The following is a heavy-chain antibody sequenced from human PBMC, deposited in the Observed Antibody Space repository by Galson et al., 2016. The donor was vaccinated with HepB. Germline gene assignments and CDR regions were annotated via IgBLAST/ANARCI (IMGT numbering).Heavy chain of an antibody. CDR2: IYSSGNT. J-gene: IGHJ3*02. CDR3: AREGYSSGHCGAFDI. V-gene: IGHV3-53*01. Sequence: SLRLSCAASGFTVSNNYMRWVRQAPGKALEWVSLIYSSGNTHYADPVKGRFTVSRDNSRNTLYLQMDSLTADDTALYFCAREGYSSGHCGAFDIWGRGTVVAVSS. D-gene: IGHD6-19*01. CDR1: GFTVSNNY.